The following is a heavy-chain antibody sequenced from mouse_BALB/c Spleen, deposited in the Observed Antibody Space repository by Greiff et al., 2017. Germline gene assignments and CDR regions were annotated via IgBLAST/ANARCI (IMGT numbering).Heavy chain of an antibody. J-gene: IGHJ3*01. V-gene: IGHV1-7*01. D-gene: IGHD2-4*01. CDR3: ARRELRGFAY. CDR1: GYTFTSYW. Sequence: QVQLQQSGAELAKPGASVKMSCKASGYTFTSYWMHWVKQRPGQGLEWIGYINPSTGYTEYNQKFKDKATLTADKSSSTAYMQLSSLTSEDSAVYYCARRELRGFAYWGQGTLVTVSA. CDR2: INPSTGYT.